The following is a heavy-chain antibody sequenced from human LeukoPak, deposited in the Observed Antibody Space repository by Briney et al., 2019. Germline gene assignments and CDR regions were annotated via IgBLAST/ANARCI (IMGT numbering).Heavy chain of an antibody. V-gene: IGHV5-51*01. CDR1: GYTFTSYW. D-gene: IGHD3-3*01. CDR3: ARGDFWSGYYSPLYYFDY. CDR2: IYPGDSDT. J-gene: IGHJ4*02. Sequence: ASVKVSCKASGYTFTSYWIGWVRQMPGKGLEWMGIIYPGDSDTTYSPSFQGQVTISADKSISTAYLQWSSLKASDTAMYYCARGDFWSGYYSPLYYFDYWGQGALVTVSS.